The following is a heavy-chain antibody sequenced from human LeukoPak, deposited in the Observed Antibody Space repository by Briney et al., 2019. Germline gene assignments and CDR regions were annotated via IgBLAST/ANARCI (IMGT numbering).Heavy chain of an antibody. CDR2: INSDGSST. D-gene: IGHD6-13*01. CDR1: GFTFSNYW. Sequence: PGGSLRLSCAASGFTFSNYWMHWVRQAPGKGLVWVSRINSDGSSTSYADSVKGRFTVSRDSAKNTLYLQMNSLRAEDTAVYYCATAAGTITHNYFDYWGQGTLVTVSS. CDR3: ATAAGTITHNYFDY. J-gene: IGHJ4*02. V-gene: IGHV3-74*01.